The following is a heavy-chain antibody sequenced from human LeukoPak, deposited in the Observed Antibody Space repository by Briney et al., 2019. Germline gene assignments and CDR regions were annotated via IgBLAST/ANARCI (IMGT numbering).Heavy chain of an antibody. Sequence: SETLSLTCTVSGGSISSSSYYWGWIRQPPGKGREWIGSIYYSGRTYYNPSLKTRVAISVDTSKNQFSLKLSSVTAADTAVYYCARGRIAVAGFDYWGQGTLVTVSS. V-gene: IGHV4-39*07. J-gene: IGHJ4*02. CDR3: ARGRIAVAGFDY. D-gene: IGHD6-19*01. CDR1: GGSISSSSYY. CDR2: IYYSGRT.